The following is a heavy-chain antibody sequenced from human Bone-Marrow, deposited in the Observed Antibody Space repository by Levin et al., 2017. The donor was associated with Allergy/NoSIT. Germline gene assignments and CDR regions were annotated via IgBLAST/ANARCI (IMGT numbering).Heavy chain of an antibody. CDR3: ARAGLYSSGWPYYFDY. CDR2: IGTAGDT. Sequence: GESLKISCAASGFTFSSYDMHWVRQATGKGLEWVSAIGTAGDTYYPGSVKGRFTISRENAKNSLYLQMNSLRAGDTAVYYCARAGLYSSGWPYYFDYWGQGTLVTVSS. V-gene: IGHV3-13*01. J-gene: IGHJ4*02. CDR1: GFTFSSYD. D-gene: IGHD6-19*01.